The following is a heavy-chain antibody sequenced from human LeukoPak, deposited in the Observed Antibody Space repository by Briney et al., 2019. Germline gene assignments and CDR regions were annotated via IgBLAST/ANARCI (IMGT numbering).Heavy chain of an antibody. J-gene: IGHJ3*02. CDR3: ASYYDSSARLDI. D-gene: IGHD3-22*01. Sequence: SQTLSVTCTVSGGSISSGGYYWRWIRQHPGKGLEWIGYIYYSGSTYYNPSLKSRVTISVDTSKNQFSLKLSSVTAADTAVYYCASYYDSSARLDIWGQGTMVTVSS. CDR2: IYYSGST. CDR1: GGSISSGGYY. V-gene: IGHV4-31*03.